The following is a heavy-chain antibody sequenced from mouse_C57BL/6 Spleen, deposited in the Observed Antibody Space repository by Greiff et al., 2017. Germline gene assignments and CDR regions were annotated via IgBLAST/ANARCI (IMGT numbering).Heavy chain of an antibody. J-gene: IGHJ2*01. Sequence: QVHVKQSGAELVRPGASVTLSCKASGYTFTDYDMHWVKQTPVHGLAWIGAIDPETGGTAYNQKFKGKAILTADKSSSTAYMELRSLTSEDSAVYYGTRREYSNYGYWGQGTTLTVSS. CDR3: TRREYSNYGY. V-gene: IGHV1-15*01. CDR1: GYTFTDYD. D-gene: IGHD2-5*01. CDR2: IDPETGGT.